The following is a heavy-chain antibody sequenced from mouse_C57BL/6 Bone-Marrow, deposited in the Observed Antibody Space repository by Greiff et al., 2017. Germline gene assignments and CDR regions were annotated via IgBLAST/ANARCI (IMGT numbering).Heavy chain of an antibody. J-gene: IGHJ2*01. CDR1: GYSITSGYY. CDR2: ISYDGSN. D-gene: IGHD2-10*01. CDR3: ARDLLWSFDY. V-gene: IGHV3-6*01. Sequence: EVQLKESGPGLVTPSQSLSLTCSVTGYSITSGYYWNWIRQFPGNKLEWMGYISYDGSNNYNPSLKNRISITRDTSKNQFFLKLNSVTTEDTATYYCARDLLWSFDYWGQGTTLTVSS.